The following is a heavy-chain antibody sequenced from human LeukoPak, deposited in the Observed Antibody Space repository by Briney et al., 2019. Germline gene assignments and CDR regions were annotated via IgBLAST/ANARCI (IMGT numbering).Heavy chain of an antibody. J-gene: IGHJ5*02. D-gene: IGHD2-2*02. V-gene: IGHV1-69*02. CDR1: GGTFSSCT. Sequence: ASVKVSCKASGGTFSSCTISWVRQAPGQGLEWMGRIIPILGIANYAQKFQGRVTITADKSTSTAYMELSSLRSEDTAVYYCAAEGDIVVVPAAISRYNWFDPRGQGTLVTVSS. CDR3: AAEGDIVVVPAAISRYNWFDP. CDR2: IIPILGIA.